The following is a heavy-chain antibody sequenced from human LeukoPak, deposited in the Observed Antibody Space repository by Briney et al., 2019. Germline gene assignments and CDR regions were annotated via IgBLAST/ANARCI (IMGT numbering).Heavy chain of an antibody. V-gene: IGHV3-30*02. CDR2: IQNDEIDK. D-gene: IGHD5-18*01. J-gene: IGHJ4*02. CDR1: GFTFSTYG. Sequence: GGSLRLSCAASGFTFSTYGMHWVRQAPGKGLEWVAFIQNDEIDKFYADSVRGRFTVSRDNSRDTMYLQMNSLRVEDTAVYYCARDGDTAMVAYFDYWGQGTLVTVSS. CDR3: ARDGDTAMVAYFDY.